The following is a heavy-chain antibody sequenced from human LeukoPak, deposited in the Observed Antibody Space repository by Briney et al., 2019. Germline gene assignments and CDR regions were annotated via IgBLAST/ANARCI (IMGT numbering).Heavy chain of an antibody. D-gene: IGHD3-9*01. CDR1: GYTFTGYY. CDR2: INPNSGGT. V-gene: IGHV1-2*02. J-gene: IGHJ3*02. CDR3: ARDSSVIRYFDWLLAYDAFDI. Sequence: ASVTVSFKASGYTFTGYYMHWVRQAPGQGLEWMGWINPNSGGTNYAQKFQGRVTMTRDTSISTAYMELSRLRSDDTAVYYCARDSSVIRYFDWLLAYDAFDIWGQGTMVTVSS.